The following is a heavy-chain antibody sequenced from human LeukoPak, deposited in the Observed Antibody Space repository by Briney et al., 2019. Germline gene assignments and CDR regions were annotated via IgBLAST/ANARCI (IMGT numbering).Heavy chain of an antibody. V-gene: IGHV3-23*01. CDR2: ISGSGGST. Sequence: GGSLRLSCAASGFTFSSYAMSWVRQAPGKGLEWVSAISGSGGSTYYADSVKGRFTISRDNAKNSLYLQMNSLRAEDTAVYYCARDTINWNYFDYWGQGTLVTVSS. D-gene: IGHD1-1*01. CDR3: ARDTINWNYFDY. CDR1: GFTFSSYA. J-gene: IGHJ4*02.